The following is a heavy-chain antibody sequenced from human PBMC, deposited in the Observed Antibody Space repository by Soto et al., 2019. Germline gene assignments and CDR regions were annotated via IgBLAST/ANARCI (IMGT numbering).Heavy chain of an antibody. CDR2: INHSGST. Sequence: SETLSLTCAVYGGSFSGYYWSWIRQPPGKGLEWIGEINHSGSTNYNPSLKSRVTISVDTSKNQFSLKLSSVTAADTAVYYCARSRYSDNWFDPWGQGTLVTVSS. CDR3: ARSRYSDNWFDP. CDR1: GGSFSGYY. V-gene: IGHV4-34*01. J-gene: IGHJ5*02. D-gene: IGHD1-26*01.